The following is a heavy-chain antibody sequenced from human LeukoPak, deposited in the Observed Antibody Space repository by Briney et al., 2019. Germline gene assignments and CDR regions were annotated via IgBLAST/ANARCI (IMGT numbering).Heavy chain of an antibody. J-gene: IGHJ4*02. Sequence: GGSLRLACAASGFTFSSYDMIWVRQAPGKGLEWVSDISGSGGITNYAASVKGRYILSRDSSKETLDLQMNSLRVEDTAVYYCAKLGSSWYYFDYWGQGTLVTVSS. D-gene: IGHD6-13*01. CDR2: ISGSGGIT. V-gene: IGHV3-23*01. CDR1: GFTFSSYD. CDR3: AKLGSSWYYFDY.